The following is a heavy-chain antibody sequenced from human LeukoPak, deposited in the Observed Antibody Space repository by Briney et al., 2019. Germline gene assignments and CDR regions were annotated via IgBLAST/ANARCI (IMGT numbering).Heavy chain of an antibody. CDR1: GFTFNSSC. J-gene: IGHJ4*02. CDR3: AIATAVTWWFDY. CDR2: IKGGGGTI. Sequence: GGSLRLSCAASGFTFNSSCMNWVRHAPWKGLEWVSYIKGGGGTIYYADCVKGRFTISRDNAKNSLYLQMNSLRVEDTAVYYCAIATAVTWWFDYWGQGTLVTAS. V-gene: IGHV3-48*01. D-gene: IGHD4-23*01.